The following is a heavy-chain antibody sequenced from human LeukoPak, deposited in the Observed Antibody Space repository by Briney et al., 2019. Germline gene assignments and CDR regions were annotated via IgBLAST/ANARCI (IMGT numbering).Heavy chain of an antibody. J-gene: IGHJ4*02. Sequence: SETLSLTCTVSGGSISSYYWSWIRQPPGKGLEWIGYIYYSGSTNYNPSLKSRVTISVDTSKNQSSLKLSSVTAADTAVYYCVRGSNDMGNCWGQGTLVTVSS. CDR3: VRGSNDMGNC. CDR2: IYYSGST. CDR1: GGSISSYY. D-gene: IGHD1-1*01. V-gene: IGHV4-59*12.